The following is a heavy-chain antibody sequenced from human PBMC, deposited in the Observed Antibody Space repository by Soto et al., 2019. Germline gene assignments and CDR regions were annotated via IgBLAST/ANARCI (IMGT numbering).Heavy chain of an antibody. D-gene: IGHD2-15*01. CDR1: CYTFSHYG. J-gene: IGHJ3*02. CDR2: ISAYNGNT. V-gene: IGHV1-18*04. Sequence: APVKVSCQASCYTFSHYGISWGGQAPGQRVEWMGWISAYNGNTNYAQKLQGRVTMTTDTSTSTAYMELRSLRSDDTAVYYCARGRYCSGGSCYLPGAFDIWGQGTMVTVSS. CDR3: ARGRYCSGGSCYLPGAFDI.